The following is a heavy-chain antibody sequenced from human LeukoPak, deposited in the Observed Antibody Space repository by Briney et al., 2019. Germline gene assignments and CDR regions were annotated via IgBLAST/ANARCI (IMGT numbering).Heavy chain of an antibody. V-gene: IGHV3-74*01. CDR3: ATRRCSIAACRASSYRCFDF. Sequence: GGSLRLSCAASGFTFSSYWMHWVRQAPGKGLVWVSRINTDGSSTCYADSVKGRFTISRDNARNSVHLELSNLRAEDTAVYYCATRRCSIAACRASSYRCFDFWGKGTTVIVSS. J-gene: IGHJ6*04. CDR1: GFTFSSYW. CDR2: INTDGSST. D-gene: IGHD2-2*01.